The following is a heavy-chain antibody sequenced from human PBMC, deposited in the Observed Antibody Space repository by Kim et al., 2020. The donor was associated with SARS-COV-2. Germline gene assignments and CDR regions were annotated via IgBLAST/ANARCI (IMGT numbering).Heavy chain of an antibody. D-gene: IGHD5-12*01. CDR3: AKASGWLSDL. Sequence: SETLSLTCSVSGGSVSSGSYYWNWIRQPPGKGLEWIGFMSSSGITNYNPSLKSRVTISIATHRNQFSLKLSSVSAADTAVYYCAKASGWLSDLWGRGSLVTVSS. CDR1: GGSVSSGSYY. V-gene: IGHV4-61*01. CDR2: MSSSGIT. J-gene: IGHJ2*01.